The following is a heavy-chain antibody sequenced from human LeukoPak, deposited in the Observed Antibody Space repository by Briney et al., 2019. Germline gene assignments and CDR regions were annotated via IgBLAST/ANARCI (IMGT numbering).Heavy chain of an antibody. V-gene: IGHV3-23*01. CDR2: IGDSGIST. D-gene: IGHD2-2*01. CDR1: GFTFRNHA. Sequence: PGGSLRLSCAASGFTFRNHAMSWVRQAPGKGLEWVSAIGDSGISTFYADSVKGRFTVSRDNSKNTLFLQMNSLRAEDTAVYYCARYCSTTTCYSPWFDPWGQGTLVTVSS. J-gene: IGHJ5*02. CDR3: ARYCSTTTCYSPWFDP.